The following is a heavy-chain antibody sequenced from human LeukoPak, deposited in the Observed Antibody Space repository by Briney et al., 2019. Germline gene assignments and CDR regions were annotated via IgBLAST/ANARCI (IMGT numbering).Heavy chain of an antibody. Sequence: AASVKVSCKASGGTFSSYAISWVRQAPGQGLEWMGGIIPIFGTANYAQKFQGRVTITTDESTSTAYMELSSLRSEDTAVYYCARDSNSRNRPFGYYYYYMDVWGKGTTVTVSS. J-gene: IGHJ6*03. CDR3: ARDSNSRNRPFGYYYYYMDV. CDR1: GGTFSSYA. V-gene: IGHV1-69*05. D-gene: IGHD3-16*01. CDR2: IIPIFGTA.